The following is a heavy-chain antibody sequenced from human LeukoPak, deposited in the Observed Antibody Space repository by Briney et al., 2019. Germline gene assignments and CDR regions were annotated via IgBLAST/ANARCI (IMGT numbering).Heavy chain of an antibody. J-gene: IGHJ3*02. CDR1: GGSISSSSYY. CDR3: ARDKIAAAGTFFEAFDI. V-gene: IGHV4-39*07. CDR2: IYYSGST. D-gene: IGHD6-13*01. Sequence: SETLSLTCTVSGGSISSSSYYWGWIRQPPGKGREWIWSIYYSGSTYYNPFLNSRVTISVDTSKNQFSLKLSSVTAADTAVYYCARDKIAAAGTFFEAFDIWGQGTMVTVSS.